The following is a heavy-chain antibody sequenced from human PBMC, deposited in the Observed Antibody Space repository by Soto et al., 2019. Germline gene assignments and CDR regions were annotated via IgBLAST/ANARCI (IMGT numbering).Heavy chain of an antibody. CDR1: GFSLTTSGVG. J-gene: IGHJ4*02. CDR2: IYLDDDK. CDR3: AHRVLRTVFGLVTTTAIYFDF. Sequence: QITLKESGPTVVKPTETLTLTCTFSGFSLTTSGVGVGWVRQSPGKAPEWLALIYLDDDKRYSTSLKSSLTNTKDNSKNQVVLTMANEDPTDTDTYYCAHRVLRTVFGLVTTTAIYFDFWGQGTPVVVSS. D-gene: IGHD3-3*01. V-gene: IGHV2-5*02.